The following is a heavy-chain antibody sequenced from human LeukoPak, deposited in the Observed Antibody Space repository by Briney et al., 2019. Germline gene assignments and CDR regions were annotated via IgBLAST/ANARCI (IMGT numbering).Heavy chain of an antibody. Sequence: PGGSLRLSCAASGFTFSDYWMSWVRQAPGKGLGWVANINQDGSLKYYVDSVKGRFTISRDNAKNSLYLQMNSLRAEDTAVYSCARDLKTGYTYGYPLDYWGQGTLVTVSS. V-gene: IGHV3-7*01. CDR3: ARDLKTGYTYGYPLDY. D-gene: IGHD5-18*01. J-gene: IGHJ4*02. CDR2: INQDGSLK. CDR1: GFTFSDYW.